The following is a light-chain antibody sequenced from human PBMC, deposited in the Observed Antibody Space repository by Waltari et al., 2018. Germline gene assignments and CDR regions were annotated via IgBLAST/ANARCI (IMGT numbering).Light chain of an antibody. CDR3: QTGGHGTWV. Sequence: QLVLTQSPSASASLGASVKLTCTLSSGHSSNVIAWLQQQPEKGPRYLMKVNSDGSHSKGDKIPDRVPGSGSGTEHYLTISSLQSEDEADYYCQTGGHGTWVFGGGTKLTVL. V-gene: IGLV4-69*01. J-gene: IGLJ3*02. CDR1: SGHSSNV. CDR2: VNSDGSH.